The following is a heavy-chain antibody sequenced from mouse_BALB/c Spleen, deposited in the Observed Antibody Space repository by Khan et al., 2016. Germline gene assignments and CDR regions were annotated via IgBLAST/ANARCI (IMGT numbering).Heavy chain of an antibody. CDR1: GYTVSSYW. CDR2: ILPGSGST. CDR3: ARGYGMDH. Sequence: QVQLQQSGAELMKPGASVKISCKVTGYTVSSYWIEWVKQRPGHGLEWIGEILPGSGSTKYNEKFKDKATITADTSSNTVYMQLSSLTPEDSAVYYCARGYGMDHWGQGTSVTVSA. V-gene: IGHV1-9*01. J-gene: IGHJ4*01.